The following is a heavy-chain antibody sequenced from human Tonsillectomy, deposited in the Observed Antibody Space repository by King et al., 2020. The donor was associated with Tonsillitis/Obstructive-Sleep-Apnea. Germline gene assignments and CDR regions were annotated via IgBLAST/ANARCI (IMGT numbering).Heavy chain of an antibody. V-gene: IGHV3-30*04. D-gene: IGHD6-6*01. CDR1: GFIFSSYS. Sequence: VQLVESGGGVVQPGRSLRLSCAASGFIFSSYSMHWVRQAPGKGLEWVASISYDGSNKDYRDSVKGRFTISRDNSKNMVYLQMNSLRAEDTAVYYCARGLSPRPKTPYHYWGQGTLVTVSS. J-gene: IGHJ4*02. CDR3: ARGLSPRPKTPYHY. CDR2: ISYDGSNK.